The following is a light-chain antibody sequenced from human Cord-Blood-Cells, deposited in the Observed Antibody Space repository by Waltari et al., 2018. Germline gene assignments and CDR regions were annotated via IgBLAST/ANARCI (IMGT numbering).Light chain of an antibody. CDR2: RNN. J-gene: IGLJ3*02. CDR3: AAWDDSLSGRV. V-gene: IGLV1-47*01. CDR1: GPTIGGNS. Sequence: QLVLLQPPSRSGPPGRRVTISCPGSGPTIGGNSVSCSQQLPGTAPKPPIYRNNQRPSGVPDRFSGSKSGTSASLAISGLRSEDEADYYCAAWDDSLSGRVFGGGTKLTVL.